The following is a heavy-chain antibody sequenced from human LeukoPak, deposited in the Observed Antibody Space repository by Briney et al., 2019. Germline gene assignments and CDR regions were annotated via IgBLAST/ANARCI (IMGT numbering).Heavy chain of an antibody. V-gene: IGHV3-66*01. Sequence: TGGSLRLSCAVSGVTVSSNHMSWVRQAPGEGLEWVSAIYSGGGTYYADSVKGRFTLSRDISKNTLYLQMNSLRVEDTAVYYCVRDVSWGQGTLVTVSS. CDR3: VRDVS. D-gene: IGHD3-16*02. CDR2: IYSGGGT. J-gene: IGHJ4*02. CDR1: GVTVSSNH.